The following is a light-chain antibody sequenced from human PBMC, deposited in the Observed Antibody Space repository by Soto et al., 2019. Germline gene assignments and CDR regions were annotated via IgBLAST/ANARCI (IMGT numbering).Light chain of an antibody. CDR3: QQYNSYPWT. Sequence: DIQMTQSPSTLSASVGDRVTITCRASQFISSWLAWYQQKPGKVPKLLIFHASNLESGVPSRFSGSGSGTEFTLTISSLQPDDFATDYCQQYNSYPWTFGQGTKGEI. CDR2: HAS. CDR1: QFISSW. V-gene: IGKV1-5*01. J-gene: IGKJ1*01.